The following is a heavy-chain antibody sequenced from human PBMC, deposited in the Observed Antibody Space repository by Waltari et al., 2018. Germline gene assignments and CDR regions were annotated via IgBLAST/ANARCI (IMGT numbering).Heavy chain of an antibody. CDR2: ISYDGSKE. D-gene: IGHD6-13*01. Sequence: QVQLVESGGGVVQPGRSLRLSCATSGINFSTYAMHWVRQAPGKGLEWVAVISYDGSKEYYADSVKGRFTISRDKSKNTLFLQMNSLISVDTAIYYCARAYTSSSGLLWLSAADCWGQGTLVTVSS. CDR1: GINFSTYA. J-gene: IGHJ4*02. V-gene: IGHV3-30-3*01. CDR3: ARAYTSSSGLLWLSAADC.